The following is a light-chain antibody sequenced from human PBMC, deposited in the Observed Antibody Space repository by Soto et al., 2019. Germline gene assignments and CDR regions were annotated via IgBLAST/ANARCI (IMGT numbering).Light chain of an antibody. V-gene: IGKV4-1*01. J-gene: IGKJ1*01. CDR2: WAY. CDR3: QQYYRPWT. CDR1: QSILYSSNNKNY. Sequence: DIVMTQSPDSLAVSLGERATINCKSSQSILYSSNNKNYLAWYKQKPGQPPKLLIYWAYTLESGVPDRFSGSGSGTDFTLTISSLQAEDVAVYYCQQYYRPWTFGQGTKVEIK.